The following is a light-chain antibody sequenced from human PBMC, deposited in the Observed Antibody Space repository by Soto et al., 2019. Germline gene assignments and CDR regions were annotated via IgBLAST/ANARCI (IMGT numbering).Light chain of an antibody. Sequence: QSVLPQPASVSGSPGQSITISCSGTSSDVGGYTYVSWYQQHPGKAPKVIIYEVSNRPSGVSSRFSGSKSGKTASLTISGLQAEDEADYYCSSYTSSSTPYVFGTGTKVTVL. V-gene: IGLV2-14*01. J-gene: IGLJ1*01. CDR3: SSYTSSSTPYV. CDR1: SSDVGGYTY. CDR2: EVS.